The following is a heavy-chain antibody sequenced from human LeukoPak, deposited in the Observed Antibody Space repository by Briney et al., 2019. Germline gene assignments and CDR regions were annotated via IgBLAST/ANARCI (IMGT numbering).Heavy chain of an antibody. D-gene: IGHD2-2*01. CDR2: MNPNSGNT. Sequence: ASVKGSCKASGYTFTSYDINWVRQATGQGLEWMGWMNPNSGNTGYAQKFQGRVTMTRNTSISTAYMELSSLRSEDTAVYYCARGSDIVVVPAAINWFDPWGQGTLVTVSS. CDR1: GYTFTSYD. CDR3: ARGSDIVVVPAAINWFDP. V-gene: IGHV1-8*01. J-gene: IGHJ5*02.